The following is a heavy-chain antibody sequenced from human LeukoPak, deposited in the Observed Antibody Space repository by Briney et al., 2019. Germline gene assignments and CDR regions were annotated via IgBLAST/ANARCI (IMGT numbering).Heavy chain of an antibody. J-gene: IGHJ2*01. CDR3: AGGQGWHFDL. V-gene: IGHV3-7*01. D-gene: IGHD2-15*01. CDR2: IKHDGTEE. CDR1: GITLSSLW. Sequence: GGSLRLSCAASGITLSSLWMSWFRQAPGKGLEWVADIKHDGTEEHYVASVKGRFTISRDNAKLYLQMNSLRAEDTAMYYCAGGQGWHFDLWGRGTLITVSS.